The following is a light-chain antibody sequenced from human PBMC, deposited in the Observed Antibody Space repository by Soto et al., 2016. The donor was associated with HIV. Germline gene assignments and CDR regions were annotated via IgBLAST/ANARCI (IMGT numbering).Light chain of an antibody. CDR2: QNT. CDR1: KLGDKY. Sequence: SYELTQPPSVSVSPGQTASITCSGDKLGDKYVFWYRQKPGQSPALVIYQNTKRPSGIPERFSGSSSGNTATLTISETQGMDEADYYCQAWDNRVRVFGGGTKLTV. CDR3: QAWDNRVRV. J-gene: IGLJ2*01. V-gene: IGLV3-1*01.